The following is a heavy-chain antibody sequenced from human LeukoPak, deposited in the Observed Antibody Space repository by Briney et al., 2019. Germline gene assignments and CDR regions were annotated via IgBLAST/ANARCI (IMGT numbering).Heavy chain of an antibody. CDR3: ASPLEYCSSTSCYGAFDI. Sequence: ASVKVSCKASGYTFTGYYMHWVRQAPGQGLEWMGWINPNSGGTNYAQKFQGRVTMTRDTSISTAYMELSRLRSDDTAVYYCASPLEYCSSTSCYGAFDIWGQGTMVTVSS. V-gene: IGHV1-2*02. J-gene: IGHJ3*02. CDR2: INPNSGGT. CDR1: GYTFTGYY. D-gene: IGHD2-2*01.